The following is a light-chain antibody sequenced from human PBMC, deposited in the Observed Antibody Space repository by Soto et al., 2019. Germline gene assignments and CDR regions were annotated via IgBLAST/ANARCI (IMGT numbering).Light chain of an antibody. J-gene: IGLJ7*01. CDR2: DVT. Sequence: QSALTQPRSVSGSPGQSVTISCTGISSDVGHYNFVSWYQKHPGKAPKLVLYDVTKRPSGVPGRFSGSKSGNTASLTVSGLQSDDEADYYCSSYAGGYPVLFGGGTQLTVL. CDR1: SSDVGHYNF. CDR3: SSYAGGYPVL. V-gene: IGLV2-11*01.